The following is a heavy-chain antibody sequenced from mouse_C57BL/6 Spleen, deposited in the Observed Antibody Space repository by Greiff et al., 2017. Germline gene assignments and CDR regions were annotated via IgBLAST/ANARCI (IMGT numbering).Heavy chain of an antibody. CDR2: ISSGSSTI. V-gene: IGHV5-17*01. CDR3: ARQGVTTDGYYAMDY. Sequence: EVHLVESGGGLVKPGGSLKLSCAASGFTFSDYGMHWVRQAPEKGLEWVAYISSGSSTIYYADTVKGRFTISRDNAKNTLFLQMTSLRSEDTAMYYCARQGVTTDGYYAMDYWGQGTSVTVSS. J-gene: IGHJ4*01. D-gene: IGHD2-1*01. CDR1: GFTFSDYG.